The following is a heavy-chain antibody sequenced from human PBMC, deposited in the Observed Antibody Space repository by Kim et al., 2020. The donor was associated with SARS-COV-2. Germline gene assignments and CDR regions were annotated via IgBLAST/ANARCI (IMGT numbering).Heavy chain of an antibody. V-gene: IGHV3-33*01. CDR1: GFTFSSYG. CDR2: IWYDGSNK. Sequence: GGSLRLSCAASGFTFSSYGMHWVRQAPGKGLEWVAVIWYDGSNKYYADSVKGRFTISRDNSKNTLYLQMNSLRAEDTAVYYCARDKSPILIGSGWYSDAFDIWGQGTMVTVSS. J-gene: IGHJ3*02. D-gene: IGHD6-19*01. CDR3: ARDKSPILIGSGWYSDAFDI.